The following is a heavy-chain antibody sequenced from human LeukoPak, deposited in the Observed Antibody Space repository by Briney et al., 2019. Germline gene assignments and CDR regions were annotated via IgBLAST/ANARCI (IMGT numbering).Heavy chain of an antibody. Sequence: PSETLSLTCAVYGGSFSGYYWSWIRQPPGKGLEWIGEINHSGSTNYNPSLKSRVTISVDTSKNQFSLKLSSVTAADTAVYYCARGSRVYYESKRAWYFDLWGRGTLVTVSS. D-gene: IGHD3-22*01. CDR1: GGSFSGYY. V-gene: IGHV4-34*01. CDR3: ARGSRVYYESKRAWYFDL. CDR2: INHSGST. J-gene: IGHJ2*01.